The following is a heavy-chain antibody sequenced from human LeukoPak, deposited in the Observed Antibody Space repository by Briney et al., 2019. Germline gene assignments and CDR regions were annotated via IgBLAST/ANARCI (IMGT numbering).Heavy chain of an antibody. D-gene: IGHD2-15*01. Sequence: PGGSLRLSCAASGFTFSSYAMHWVRQAPGKGLEWVAIISYDGSNKYYADSVKGRFTISRDNSKNTLYLQMNSLRAEDTAVYYCARESTVILYYFGYWGQGTLVTVSS. V-gene: IGHV3-30*04. CDR3: ARESTVILYYFGY. J-gene: IGHJ4*02. CDR2: ISYDGSNK. CDR1: GFTFSSYA.